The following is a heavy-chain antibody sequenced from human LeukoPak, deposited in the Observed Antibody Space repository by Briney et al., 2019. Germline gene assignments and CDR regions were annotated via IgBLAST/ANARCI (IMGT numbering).Heavy chain of an antibody. Sequence: GGSLRLSCAASGFTFSTYGMHWVRQAPGKGLEWVAVISFDGSNKYYADSVKGRFTISRDNSKNTLYLQMNSLRIEDTAVYYCAKGYGLQLVNNWFDPWGQGTLVTVSS. CDR3: AKGYGLQLVNNWFDP. J-gene: IGHJ5*02. V-gene: IGHV3-30*18. CDR2: ISFDGSNK. D-gene: IGHD6-13*01. CDR1: GFTFSTYG.